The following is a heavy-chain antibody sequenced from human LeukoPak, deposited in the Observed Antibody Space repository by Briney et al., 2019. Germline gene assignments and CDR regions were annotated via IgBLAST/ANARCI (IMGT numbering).Heavy chain of an antibody. V-gene: IGHV3-74*03. CDR1: GFTFSRYW. CDR3: VRTPPDYSNNVVPYYFDY. D-gene: IGHD4-11*01. CDR2: IDSDAAST. J-gene: IGHJ4*02. Sequence: GGSLRLSCAASGFTFSRYWMHWVRQAPGKGLVWISRIDSDAASTTYADSVKGRFTISRDNSKNTLYLQMNSLRAEDTAVYYCVRTPPDYSNNVVPYYFDYWGQGTLVTVSS.